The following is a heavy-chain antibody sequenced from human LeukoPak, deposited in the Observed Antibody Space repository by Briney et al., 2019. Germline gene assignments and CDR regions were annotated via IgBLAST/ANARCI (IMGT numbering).Heavy chain of an antibody. CDR3: ARVSDPGDY. D-gene: IGHD2-21*01. V-gene: IGHV3-23*01. CDR1: GFTFSSYA. J-gene: IGHJ4*02. Sequence: GGSLRLSCAASGFTFSSYAMSWVRQAPGKGLEWVSAISGSGGSTYYADSVKGRFTISRDNAKNSLYLQMNSLRAEDTVVYYCARVSDPGDYWGQGTLVTVSS. CDR2: ISGSGGST.